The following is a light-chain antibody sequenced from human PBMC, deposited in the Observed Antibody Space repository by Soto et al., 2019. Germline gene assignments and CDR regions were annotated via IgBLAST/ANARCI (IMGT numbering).Light chain of an antibody. CDR1: QSISSY. V-gene: IGKV1-39*01. CDR2: AAS. CDR3: QQSYSTPGT. Sequence: DIEVTHSPSSLSASVGDRVTITCRASQSISSYLNWYQQKPGKAPKLLIYAASSLQSGVPSRFSGSGSGTDFTLTISSLQPEDFATYYCQQSYSTPGTFGQGTKVDIK. J-gene: IGKJ1*01.